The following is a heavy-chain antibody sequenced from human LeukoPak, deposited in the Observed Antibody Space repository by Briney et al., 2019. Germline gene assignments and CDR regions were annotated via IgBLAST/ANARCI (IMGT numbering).Heavy chain of an antibody. CDR2: INHSGST. D-gene: IGHD3-10*01. CDR3: ARGPRAMVRGVTP. Sequence: SETLSLTCAVYGGSFSGYYWSWIRQPPGKGLEWIGEINHSGSTNYNPSLKSRVTVSVDTSKNQFSLKLSSVTAADTAVYYCARGPRAMVRGVTPWGQGTLVTVSS. V-gene: IGHV4-34*01. CDR1: GGSFSGYY. J-gene: IGHJ5*02.